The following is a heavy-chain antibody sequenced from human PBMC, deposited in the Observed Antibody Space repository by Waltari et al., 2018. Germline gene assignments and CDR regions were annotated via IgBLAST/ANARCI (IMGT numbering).Heavy chain of an antibody. CDR2: ISSDGSGK. CDR1: GYPFNNYG. Sequence: QVEESGGGVVQPGGSLRLSCVASGYPFNNYGMHWVRQAPGQGREWLAVISSDGSGKYYADSVKGRLTMSRDNSKNMVYLQMNSLRPEDTAVYYCAKAGGIYNYPLDPWGQGTLVTVSS. J-gene: IGHJ5*02. V-gene: IGHV3-30*18. CDR3: AKAGGIYNYPLDP. D-gene: IGHD1-26*01.